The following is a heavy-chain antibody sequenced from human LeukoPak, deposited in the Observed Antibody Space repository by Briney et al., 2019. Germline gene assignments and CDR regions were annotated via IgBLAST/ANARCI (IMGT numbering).Heavy chain of an antibody. D-gene: IGHD3-10*01. V-gene: IGHV4-38-2*02. CDR2: IYHSGST. CDR3: ARDLVTMVRGVLRANWFDP. CDR1: GYSISSGYY. J-gene: IGHJ5*02. Sequence: SETLSLTCAVSGYSISSGYYWGWIRQPPGKGLEWIGSIYHSGSTYYNPSLKSRVTISVDTSKNQFSLELSSVTAADTAVYYCARDLVTMVRGVLRANWFDPWGQGTLVTVSS.